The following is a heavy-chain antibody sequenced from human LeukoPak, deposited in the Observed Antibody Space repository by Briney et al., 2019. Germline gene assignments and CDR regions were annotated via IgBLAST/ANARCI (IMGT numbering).Heavy chain of an antibody. CDR1: GFTFSTAW. Sequence: GGSLSLSCAASGFTFSTAWVNWVRQAPGKGLEWVGRIKSKTDGGTIDYAAPVKGRFTISRDDSKNTLYLQMNSLKTEDTAVYYCTTDGYCSGGNCYSYDYWGLGTLVTVSS. D-gene: IGHD2-15*01. CDR2: IKSKTDGGTI. V-gene: IGHV3-15*01. J-gene: IGHJ4*02. CDR3: TTDGYCSGGNCYSYDY.